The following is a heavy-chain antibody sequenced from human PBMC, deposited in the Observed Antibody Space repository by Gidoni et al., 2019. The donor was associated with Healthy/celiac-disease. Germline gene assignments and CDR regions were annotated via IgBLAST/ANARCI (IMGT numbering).Heavy chain of an antibody. V-gene: IGHV3-23*01. D-gene: IGHD3-22*01. CDR3: AKDTPSITMIVVGYFDY. J-gene: IGHJ4*02. CDR1: GFTFSSYA. Sequence: EVQLLESGGGLVQPGGSLRLSCAASGFTFSSYAMSWVRQAPGKGLEWVSAISGSGGSTYYADSVKGRFTISRDNSKNTLYLQMNSLRAEDTAVYYCAKDTPSITMIVVGYFDYWGQGTLVTVSS. CDR2: ISGSGGST.